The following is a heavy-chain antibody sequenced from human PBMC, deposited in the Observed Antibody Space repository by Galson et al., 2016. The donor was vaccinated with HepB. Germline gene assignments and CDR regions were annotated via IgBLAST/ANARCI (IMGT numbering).Heavy chain of an antibody. CDR3: ARDKPPHYDDYAVDV. Sequence: TLSLTCTVSGGSVSSRGYYWTWIRQHPRKGLEWIGHIYYSGSTYYNPSLTSRLSISVDRSKNQFSLKLTSVTAADTAVYYCARDKPPHYDDYAVDVWGQGTTVTVS. D-gene: IGHD4-17*01. CDR2: IYYSGST. V-gene: IGHV4-31*03. CDR1: GGSVSSRGYY. J-gene: IGHJ6*02.